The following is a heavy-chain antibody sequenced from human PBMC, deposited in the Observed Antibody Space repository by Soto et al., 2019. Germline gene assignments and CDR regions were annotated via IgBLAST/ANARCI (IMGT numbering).Heavy chain of an antibody. CDR3: TRSIITTAGTDAFAL. Sequence: QVQLVQSGAEVKKPGASVRVSCKASGYTFTSYYIHWVRQAPGHGPEWMGMISPSSGGTDYAQKFQGRVTITRDTSTSTVYMELSSLRSEDTAVYYCTRSIITTAGTDAFALWGQGTLVTVSS. V-gene: IGHV1-46*03. D-gene: IGHD6-13*01. CDR1: GYTFTSYY. CDR2: ISPSSGGT. J-gene: IGHJ3*01.